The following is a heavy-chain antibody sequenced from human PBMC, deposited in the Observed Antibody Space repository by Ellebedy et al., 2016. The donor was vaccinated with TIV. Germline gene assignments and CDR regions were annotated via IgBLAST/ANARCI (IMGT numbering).Heavy chain of an antibody. Sequence: SETLSLTCTVSGYSISSGYYWGWIRQPPGQGLEWIGSIYHSGSTYYNPSLKSRVTISVDTSKNQFSLKLSSVTAAETAVYYCARGGSGPSYVKRANWFDPWGQGTLVTVSS. J-gene: IGHJ5*02. D-gene: IGHD3-16*01. CDR1: GYSISSGYY. CDR3: ARGGSGPSYVKRANWFDP. CDR2: IYHSGST. V-gene: IGHV4-38-2*02.